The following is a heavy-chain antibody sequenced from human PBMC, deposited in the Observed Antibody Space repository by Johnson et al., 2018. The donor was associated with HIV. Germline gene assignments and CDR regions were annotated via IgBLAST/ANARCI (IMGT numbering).Heavy chain of an antibody. J-gene: IGHJ3*02. CDR3: VRGLDI. V-gene: IGHV3-30*14. CDR1: GFIVSNSW. Sequence: QVQLVESGGGLIQPGGSLRLSCAASGFIVSNSWMTWVRQAPGKGLEWVAVISYDGSNKYYADSVKGRFTISRENAKNSLYLQMNSLRAEDTAVYYCVRGLDIWGQGTEVTVSS. CDR2: ISYDGSNK.